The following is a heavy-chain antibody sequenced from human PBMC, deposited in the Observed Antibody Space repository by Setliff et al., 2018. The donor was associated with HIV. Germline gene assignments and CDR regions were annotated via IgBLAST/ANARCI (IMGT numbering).Heavy chain of an antibody. CDR3: ARHISPDMDNFWSGYRGYFDY. V-gene: IGHV4-39*01. D-gene: IGHD3-3*01. CDR2: VHYSGGI. CDR1: GGSISSSSYY. Sequence: KTSETLSLTCTVSGGSISSSSYYWGWIRQPPGKGLEWIANVHYSGGIYFNPSLRSRVAISVDTSHNQFSLRLRSVTAADTAVYWCARHISPDMDNFWSGYRGYFDYWGQGTLVTVSS. J-gene: IGHJ4*02.